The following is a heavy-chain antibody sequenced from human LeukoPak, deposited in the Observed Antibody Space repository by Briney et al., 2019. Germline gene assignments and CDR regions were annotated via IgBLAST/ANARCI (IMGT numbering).Heavy chain of an antibody. CDR3: VRDLGLSLDY. Sequence: PSETLSLTCSVSGGSIRGYYWSWIRQPAGKGLEWIGRVFTNGSSNYNPSLKSRVTMSVDTSNNQFSLKLSPVTAADTAVYYCVRDLGLSLDYWGQGTLVTVSS. V-gene: IGHV4-4*07. CDR2: VFTNGSS. CDR1: GGSIRGYY. D-gene: IGHD3-16*01. J-gene: IGHJ4*02.